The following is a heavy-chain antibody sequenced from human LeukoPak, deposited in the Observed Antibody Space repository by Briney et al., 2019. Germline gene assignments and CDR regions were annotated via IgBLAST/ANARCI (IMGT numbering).Heavy chain of an antibody. CDR3: ATDRNWNYFDY. J-gene: IGHJ4*02. Sequence: PGGSLRLSCAASGFTFNVYSMNWVRQAPGKGLEWVAVISYDGSNKYYADSVKGRFTISRDSSKNTLFLQMNSLRTEDTAVYYCATDRNWNYFDYWGQGTLVTVSS. D-gene: IGHD1-1*01. CDR1: GFTFNVYS. V-gene: IGHV3-30*03. CDR2: ISYDGSNK.